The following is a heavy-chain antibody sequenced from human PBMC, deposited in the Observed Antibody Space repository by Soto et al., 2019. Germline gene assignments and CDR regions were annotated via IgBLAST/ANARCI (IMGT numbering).Heavy chain of an antibody. CDR2: ISYDGSNK. CDR1: GFTFNNYG. V-gene: IGHV3-30*18. Sequence: QVQLVESGGGVVQPGRSLRLSCAASGFTFNNYGMHWVRQAPGKGLEWVAVISYDGSNKYYADSVKGRFTISRDNSKNTLYLQMDSLGVEDTAVYYCAKDIDEDTIFGVAFTTTDYYYGMDVWGQGTTVTVSS. CDR3: AKDIDEDTIFGVAFTTTDYYYGMDV. J-gene: IGHJ6*02. D-gene: IGHD3-3*01.